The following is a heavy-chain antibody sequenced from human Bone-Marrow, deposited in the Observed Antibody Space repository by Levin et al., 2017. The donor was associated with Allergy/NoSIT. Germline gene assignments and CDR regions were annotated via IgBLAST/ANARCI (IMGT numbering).Heavy chain of an antibody. J-gene: IGHJ3*02. CDR1: GYTFTSYG. Sequence: GESLKISCKTSGYTFTSYGISWVRQAPGQGLEWMGWISAYNGNTVYAHKVQGRVTMTTDTSTSTAYMELRSLRSDDTAVYFCARTPGGRGYDYGSGPFDIWGQGTMVTVSS. V-gene: IGHV1-18*01. D-gene: IGHD5-18*01. CDR2: ISAYNGNT. CDR3: ARTPGGRGYDYGSGPFDI.